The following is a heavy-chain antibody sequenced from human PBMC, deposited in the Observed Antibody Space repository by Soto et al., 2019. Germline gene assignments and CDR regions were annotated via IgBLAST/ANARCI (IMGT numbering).Heavy chain of an antibody. CDR1: GGSLSGATYS. V-gene: IGHV4-30-2*01. CDR3: ARSREFDY. CDR2: IFPSGTT. Sequence: SETLSRTCGVSGGSLSGATYSWNWIRQTPGKGLEWIGYIFPSGTTYYNPSLRSRVTISIDVSKNQFSLSLRSLTAADTAVYYCARSREFDYWSQGTLVTVSS. J-gene: IGHJ4*02.